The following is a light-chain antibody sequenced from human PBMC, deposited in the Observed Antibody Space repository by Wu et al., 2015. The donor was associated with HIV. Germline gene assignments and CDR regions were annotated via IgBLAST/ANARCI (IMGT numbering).Light chain of an antibody. J-gene: IGKJ4*01. Sequence: EVVLTQSPAAVSVSPGERVTLSCRASQNVNNRLAWYQQRPGHSPRLLISGASTRAAGVVDRFTGSGSGTAFTLTIYSLEPEDIALYFXQQYYYWPTFGGGT. CDR2: GAS. V-gene: IGKV3-15*01. CDR1: QNVNNR. CDR3: QQYYYWPT.